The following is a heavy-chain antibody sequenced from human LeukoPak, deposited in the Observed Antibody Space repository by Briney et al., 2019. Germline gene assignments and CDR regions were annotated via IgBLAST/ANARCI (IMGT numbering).Heavy chain of an antibody. D-gene: IGHD4-17*01. CDR3: ASGTTYNWFDP. CDR1: GGSISSYY. CDR2: IYTSGST. J-gene: IGHJ5*02. V-gene: IGHV4-4*07. Sequence: SETLSLTCTVSGGSISSYYWSWIRRPAGKGLEWIGRIYTSGSTNYNPSLKSRVTMSVDTSKNQFSLKLSSVTAADTAVYYCASGTTYNWFDPWGQGTLVTVSS.